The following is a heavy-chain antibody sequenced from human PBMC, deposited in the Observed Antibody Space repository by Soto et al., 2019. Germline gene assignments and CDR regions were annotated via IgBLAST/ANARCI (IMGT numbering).Heavy chain of an antibody. CDR2: IYYSGST. CDR3: ARMVGDDLLSEAWFDP. Sequence: SETLSLTCTVSGGSISSGDYYWSWIRQPPGKGLEWIGYIYYSGSTFYNPSLKNRVTISLDTSKNQVVLTMTNVDTVDTATYYCARMVGDDLLSEAWFDPWGQGTLVTVSS. D-gene: IGHD2-15*01. V-gene: IGHV4-30-4*02. CDR1: GGSISSGDYY. J-gene: IGHJ5*02.